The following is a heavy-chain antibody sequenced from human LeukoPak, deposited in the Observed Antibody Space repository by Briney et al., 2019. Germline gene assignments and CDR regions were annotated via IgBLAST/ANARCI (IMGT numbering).Heavy chain of an antibody. CDR1: GYTFTAYY. Sequence: ASVKVSCKASGYTFTAYYMHWVRQAPGQGLEWMGWINPNSGGTNYAQKFQGRVTMTRDTSISTAYMELSRLRSDDTAVYYCAVLQLERLDNWFDPWGQGTLVTVSS. V-gene: IGHV1-2*02. CDR2: INPNSGGT. D-gene: IGHD1-1*01. CDR3: AVLQLERLDNWFDP. J-gene: IGHJ5*02.